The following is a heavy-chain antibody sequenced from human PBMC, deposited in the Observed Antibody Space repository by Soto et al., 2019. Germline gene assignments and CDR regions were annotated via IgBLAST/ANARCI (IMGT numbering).Heavy chain of an antibody. CDR3: AHGSCTSADCYPNPYLDY. D-gene: IGHD2-2*01. CDR1: GFSLSTSAEG. Sequence: QITLKESGPTLVKPTQTLTLTCTFSGFSLSTSAEGVGWIRQPPGKALEWLALIYWDGDERYSPSLKSRLTITQDTSKNQVVLTMTNMDPADTATYSCAHGSCTSADCYPNPYLDYWGQGILVTVSS. CDR2: IYWDGDE. V-gene: IGHV2-5*02. J-gene: IGHJ4*02.